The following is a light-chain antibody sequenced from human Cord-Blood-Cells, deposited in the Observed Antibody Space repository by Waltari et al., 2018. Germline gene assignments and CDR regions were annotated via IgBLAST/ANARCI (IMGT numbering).Light chain of an antibody. CDR3: SSYISSSTLV. V-gene: IGLV2-14*03. Sequence: QSALTQPASVSGSPGQSITISYTGTSSDVGGYNYVSWYQQHPGKAPKLMIYDVSNRPSGVSNRFSGSKSGNTASLTISGLQAEDEADYYCSSYISSSTLVFGGGTKLTVL. CDR1: SSDVGGYNY. CDR2: DVS. J-gene: IGLJ3*02.